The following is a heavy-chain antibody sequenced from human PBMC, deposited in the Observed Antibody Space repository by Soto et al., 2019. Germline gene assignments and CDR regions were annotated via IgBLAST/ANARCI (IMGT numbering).Heavy chain of an antibody. V-gene: IGHV4-34*01. J-gene: IGHJ5*02. Sequence: PSETLSLTCAVYGGSISGYYWSWIRQPPGKGLEWIGEINHSGSTNYNPSLKSRVTISVDTSKNQFSLKLSSVTAADTAVYYCAAYSSSWFDPWGQGTLVTVSS. CDR2: INHSGST. CDR3: AAYSSSWFDP. CDR1: GGSISGYY. D-gene: IGHD6-13*01.